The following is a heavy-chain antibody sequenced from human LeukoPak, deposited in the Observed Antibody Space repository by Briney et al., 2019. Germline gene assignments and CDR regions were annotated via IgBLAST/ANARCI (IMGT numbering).Heavy chain of an antibody. J-gene: IGHJ5*02. V-gene: IGHV5-51*01. Sequence: GESLKISCTGSGYSFTSYCIGWVRQMPGKGLEWMGIIYPGDSDTRYSPSFQGQVTISADKSTSTAYLQWSSLKASDTAMYYCARLLDYYGSGSSQGFDPWGQGTLVTVSS. CDR1: GYSFTSYC. CDR2: IYPGDSDT. CDR3: ARLLDYYGSGSSQGFDP. D-gene: IGHD3-10*01.